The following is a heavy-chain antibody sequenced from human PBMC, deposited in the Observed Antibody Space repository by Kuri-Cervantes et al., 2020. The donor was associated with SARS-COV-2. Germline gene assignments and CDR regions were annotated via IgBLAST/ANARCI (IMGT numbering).Heavy chain of an antibody. CDR3: VRDGDHWNFDY. CDR1: GFTLRRYW. V-gene: IGHV3-7*01. D-gene: IGHD1-1*01. CDR2: IKQDGSQK. J-gene: IGHJ4*02. Sequence: GESLKISCIDSGFTLRRYWMSWGRQAPGKGLEWVATIKQDGSQKYYADPVKGRLTISGDNAKNSLYLQTNSLRAEDTAVYYCVRDGDHWNFDYWGQGTLVTVSS.